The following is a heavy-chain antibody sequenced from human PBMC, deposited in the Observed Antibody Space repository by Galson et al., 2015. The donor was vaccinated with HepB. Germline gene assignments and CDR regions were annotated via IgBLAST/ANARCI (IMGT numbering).Heavy chain of an antibody. J-gene: IGHJ4*02. CDR2: IYGGANT. CDR1: GFTVSSNY. D-gene: IGHD7-27*01. Sequence: LRLSCAASGFTVSSNYMNWVRQTPGKGLEWVSVIYGGANTYYADSVKGRFTISRDDSNNTLYLQMNSLRAEDTAVYYCAQLGTGYWGQGTLVIVSS. V-gene: IGHV3-53*01. CDR3: AQLGTGY.